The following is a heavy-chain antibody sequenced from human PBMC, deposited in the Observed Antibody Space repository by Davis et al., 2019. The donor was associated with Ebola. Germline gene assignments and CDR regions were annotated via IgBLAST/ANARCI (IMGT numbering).Heavy chain of an antibody. J-gene: IGHJ4*01. CDR2: ISYDGSNK. CDR1: GFTFSSYA. Sequence: GESLKISCAASGFTFSSYAMPWVRQAPGKGLEWVAVISYDGSNKYYADSVKGRFTISRDNSKNTLYLQMNSLSAEDTAVYYCAGEFRPLGYFAYWGQGTLVTVSS. CDR3: AGEFRPLGYFAY. V-gene: IGHV3-30*14. D-gene: IGHD6-6*01.